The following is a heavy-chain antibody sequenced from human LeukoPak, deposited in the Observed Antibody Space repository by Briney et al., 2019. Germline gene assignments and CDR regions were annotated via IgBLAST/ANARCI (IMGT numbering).Heavy chain of an antibody. V-gene: IGHV4-39*07. CDR3: ARDDHTSGWYY. D-gene: IGHD6-19*01. CDR1: GDSISSSSSYY. J-gene: IGHJ4*02. Sequence: SETLSLTCTVSGDSISSSSSYYWGWIRQPPGKGLEWIGSIYYTGTTYYNPSLKSRVTISVDTSKNQFSLKLNSVTAADTAVYYCARDDHTSGWYYWGQGTLVTVSS. CDR2: IYYTGTT.